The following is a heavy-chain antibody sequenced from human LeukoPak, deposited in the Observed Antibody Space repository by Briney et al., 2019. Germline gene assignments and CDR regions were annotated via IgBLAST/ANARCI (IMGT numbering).Heavy chain of an antibody. CDR1: GGSISSYY. CDR3: ATSTVVISGDAFDI. D-gene: IGHD4-23*01. Sequence: SETLSLTCTVSGGSISSYYWSWIRQPPGKGLEWIGYIYYSGGTNYNPSLKSRVTISVDTSKNQFSLKLSSVTAADTAVYYCATSTVVISGDAFDIWGQGTMVTVSS. J-gene: IGHJ3*02. V-gene: IGHV4-59*01. CDR2: IYYSGGT.